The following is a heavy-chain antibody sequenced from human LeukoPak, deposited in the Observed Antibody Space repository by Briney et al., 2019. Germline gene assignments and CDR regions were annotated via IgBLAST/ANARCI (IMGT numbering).Heavy chain of an antibody. Sequence: GGSLRLSCAGSGITLNSYAMSWVRQAPGKGLEWVSGISGSGDRTKYTDSVKGRSTISRDNSKNTLYLQMNSLRVEDTAVYYCAKGLNWGQGTLVTVSS. CDR3: AKGLN. CDR1: GITLNSYA. CDR2: ISGSGDRT. J-gene: IGHJ4*02. V-gene: IGHV3-23*01.